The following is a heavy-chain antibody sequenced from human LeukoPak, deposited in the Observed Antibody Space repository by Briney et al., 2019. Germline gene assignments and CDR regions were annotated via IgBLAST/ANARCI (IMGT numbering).Heavy chain of an antibody. CDR2: ISSNGGST. J-gene: IGHJ4*02. V-gene: IGHV3-64*01. Sequence: GGSLRLSCAASGFTFSSYAMHWVRQAPGKGLEYVSAISSNGGSTYYANSVKGRFTISRDNSKNTLYLQMGSLRAEDMAVYYCARDQGDSGSYAYWGQGTLVTVSS. CDR3: ARDQGDSGSYAY. D-gene: IGHD1-26*01. CDR1: GFTFSSYA.